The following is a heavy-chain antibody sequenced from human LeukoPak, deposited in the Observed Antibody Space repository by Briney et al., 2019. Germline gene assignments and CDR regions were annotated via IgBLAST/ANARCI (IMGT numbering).Heavy chain of an antibody. D-gene: IGHD2-8*02. CDR2: IYSGDSDT. J-gene: IGHJ4*02. CDR3: AVFPCLGPSSWSYYFDF. Sequence: GESLKISCKGSGSTFTTYRIVWVRQLPGRGLEGMGIIYSGDSDTKYSPSFQGQVTISADKSIRTAYLQWSSLKASDPATYYCAVFPCLGPSSWSYYFDFWGQGTVVTVSS. CDR1: GSTFTTYR. V-gene: IGHV5-51*01.